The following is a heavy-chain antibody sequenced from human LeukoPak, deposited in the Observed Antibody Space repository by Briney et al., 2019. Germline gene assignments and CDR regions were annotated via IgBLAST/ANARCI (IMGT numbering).Heavy chain of an antibody. CDR2: ISSNGGST. Sequence: GGSLRLSCAASGFTFSSYAMHWARQAPGKGLEYVSAISSNGGSTYYANSVKGRFTISRDNSKNTLYLQMGSLRAEDMAVYYCARADYYDSSGPTFPFDYWGQGTLVTVSS. D-gene: IGHD3-22*01. CDR3: ARADYYDSSGPTFPFDY. CDR1: GFTFSSYA. J-gene: IGHJ4*02. V-gene: IGHV3-64*01.